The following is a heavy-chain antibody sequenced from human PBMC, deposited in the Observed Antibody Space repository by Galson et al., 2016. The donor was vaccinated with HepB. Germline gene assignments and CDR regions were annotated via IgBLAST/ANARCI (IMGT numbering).Heavy chain of an antibody. V-gene: IGHV4-61*01. D-gene: IGHD2-2*02. CDR1: SDPVTSGTYY. CDR3: ARDEGFYNGMDV. Sequence: SETLSLTCTVSSDPVTSGTYYWSWVRQSPGKGLDWIGYIHDSGNTNYNPSIKSPVTISRDTSKNQFFLKLTSVTAAGSAVFYCARDEGFYNGMDVGGQGTTVTVAS. J-gene: IGHJ6*02. CDR2: IHDSGNT.